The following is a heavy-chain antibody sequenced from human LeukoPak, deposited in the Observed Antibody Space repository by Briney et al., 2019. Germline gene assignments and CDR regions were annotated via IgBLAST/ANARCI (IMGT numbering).Heavy chain of an antibody. J-gene: IGHJ6*03. V-gene: IGHV4-4*07. D-gene: IGHD1-7*01. CDR3: ARGSGTTSDYYYMDV. CDR1: GGSISSYY. CDR2: IYTSGST. Sequence: PSETLSLTCTVSGGSISSYYWSWIRQPAGKGLEWIGRIYTSGSTNYNASLKSRVTMSVDTSKNQFSLKLSSVTAADTAVYYCARGSGTTSDYYYMDVWGKGTTVTVSS.